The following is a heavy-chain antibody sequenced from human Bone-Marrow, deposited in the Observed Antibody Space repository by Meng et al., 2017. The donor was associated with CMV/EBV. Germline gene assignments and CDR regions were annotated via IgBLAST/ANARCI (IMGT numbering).Heavy chain of an antibody. Sequence: YTCTSYGISWVRRAPGQGLEWMGWISSYNGNTNYAQKFQGRVTMTTDTSTSTAYMELRSLRSDDTAVYYCARDTYCSGGSCYRRYSDYWGQGTLVTVSS. CDR2: ISSYNGNT. CDR1: YTCTSYG. CDR3: ARDTYCSGGSCYRRYSDY. D-gene: IGHD2-15*01. V-gene: IGHV1-18*01. J-gene: IGHJ4*02.